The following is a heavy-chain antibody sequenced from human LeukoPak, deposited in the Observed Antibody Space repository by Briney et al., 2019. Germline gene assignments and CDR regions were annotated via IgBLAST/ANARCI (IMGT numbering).Heavy chain of an antibody. V-gene: IGHV1-69*05. CDR3: ERTYYDYVWGGRPRYYFDY. D-gene: IGHD3-16*01. CDR1: GGTFSSYA. J-gene: IGHJ4*02. Sequence: SVKVSCKASGGTFSSYAISWVRQAPGQGLEWMGRIIPIFGTANYAQKFQGRVTITTDESTSTAYMELSSLRSEDTAVYYCERTYYDYVWGGRPRYYFDYWGQGTLVTVSS. CDR2: IIPIFGTA.